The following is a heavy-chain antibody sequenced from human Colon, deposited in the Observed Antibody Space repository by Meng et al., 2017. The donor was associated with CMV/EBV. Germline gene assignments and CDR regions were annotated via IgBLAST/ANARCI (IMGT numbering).Heavy chain of an antibody. CDR2: ISPTSSYM. Sequence: GGSLRLSCVVSEFSFSSHSMNWVRQAPGKGLEWVASISPTSSYMYYADSLKGRFTISRDNAKNSLYLQMNSLRAEDTAVYYCANQMPWIYYYGMDLWGQGTTVTVSS. D-gene: IGHD2-2*01. CDR3: ANQMPWIYYYGMDL. V-gene: IGHV3-21*03. CDR1: EFSFSSHS. J-gene: IGHJ6*02.